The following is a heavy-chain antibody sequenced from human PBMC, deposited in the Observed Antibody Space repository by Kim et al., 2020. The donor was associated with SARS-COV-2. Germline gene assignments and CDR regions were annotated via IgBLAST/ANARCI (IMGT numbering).Heavy chain of an antibody. J-gene: IGHJ4*02. CDR2: IKSKTDGGTT. CDR1: GFTFSNAW. CDR3: TTGSELRYFDWLLCY. Sequence: GGSLRLSCAASGFTFSNAWMSWVRQAPGKGLEWVGRIKSKTDGGTTDYAAPVKGRFTISRDDSKNTLYLQMNSLKTEDTAVYYCTTGSELRYFDWLLCYWGQGTLVTVSS. D-gene: IGHD3-9*01. V-gene: IGHV3-15*01.